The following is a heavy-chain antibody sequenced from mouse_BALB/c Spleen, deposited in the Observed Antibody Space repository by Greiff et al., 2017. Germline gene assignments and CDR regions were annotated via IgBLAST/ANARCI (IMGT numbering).Heavy chain of an antibody. D-gene: IGHD6-5*01. CDR2: ISDGGSYT. CDR3: ARGDGLYYYAMDY. Sequence: DVQLVESGGGLVKPGGSLKLSCAASGFTFSDYYMYWVRQTPEKRLEWVATISDGGSYTYYPDSVKGRFTISRDNAKNNLHLQMSSLKSEDTAMYYCARGDGLYYYAMDYWGQGTSVTVSS. CDR1: GFTFSDYY. V-gene: IGHV5-4*02. J-gene: IGHJ4*01.